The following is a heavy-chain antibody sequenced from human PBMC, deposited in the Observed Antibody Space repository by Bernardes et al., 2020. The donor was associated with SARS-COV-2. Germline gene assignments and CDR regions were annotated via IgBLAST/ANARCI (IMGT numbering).Heavy chain of an antibody. CDR1: GYTFNGYY. Sequence: AAGKVACKASGYTFNGYYLHWVRQAPGPGLEWLGWINPNSGGTNYAQKFQGWVTMTRDTSISTAYMELSRLRSDDTAVYYCARAASSSWDGLDYWGQGTLVTVSS. CDR3: ARAASSSWDGLDY. CDR2: INPNSGGT. J-gene: IGHJ4*02. V-gene: IGHV1-2*04. D-gene: IGHD6-13*01.